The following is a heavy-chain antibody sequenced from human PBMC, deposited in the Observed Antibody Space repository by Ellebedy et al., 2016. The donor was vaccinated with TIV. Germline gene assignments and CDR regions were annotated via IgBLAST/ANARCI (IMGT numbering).Heavy chain of an antibody. CDR1: GGTFSSYD. J-gene: IGHJ4*02. V-gene: IGHV1-69*04. Sequence: AASVKVSCKASGGTFSSYDISWVRQAPGQGLEWMGRIIPILGIANYAQKFQGRVTITADKSTSTAYMELSSLRSEDTAVYYCARSYGGNSLYYFDYWGQGTLVTVSS. D-gene: IGHD4-23*01. CDR3: ARSYGGNSLYYFDY. CDR2: IIPILGIA.